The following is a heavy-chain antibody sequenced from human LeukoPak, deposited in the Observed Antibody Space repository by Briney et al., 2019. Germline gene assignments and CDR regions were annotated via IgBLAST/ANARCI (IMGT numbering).Heavy chain of an antibody. D-gene: IGHD3-22*01. CDR2: IGGSGGST. J-gene: IGHJ1*01. V-gene: IGHV3-23*01. CDR3: AGDRRYDSSGYFQH. CDR1: GFIFSSYA. Sequence: GGSLRLSCAASGFIFSSYAMSWVRQAPGKGLEWVSGIGGSGGSTYYSDSVKGRFTISRDNSKTMLYLQMNSLRVEDTAVYYCAGDRRYDSSGYFQHWGQGTLVTVSS.